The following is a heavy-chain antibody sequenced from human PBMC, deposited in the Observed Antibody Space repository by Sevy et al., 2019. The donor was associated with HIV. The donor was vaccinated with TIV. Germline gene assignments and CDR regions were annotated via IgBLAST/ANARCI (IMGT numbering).Heavy chain of an antibody. J-gene: IGHJ6*02. CDR2: INGDGSNT. CDR1: GFTLSDYC. D-gene: IGHD3-9*01. CDR3: AIEAVDVRTGPVDYDYGMDV. V-gene: IGHV3-74*01. Sequence: GGSLRVSCAASGFTLSDYCVHWVRQVPGKGLVWVSRINGDGSNTIYADSVKGRFTISRDNAKNTVYLQMKSLRAEDTAFYYCAIEAVDVRTGPVDYDYGMDVWGQGTTVTVSS.